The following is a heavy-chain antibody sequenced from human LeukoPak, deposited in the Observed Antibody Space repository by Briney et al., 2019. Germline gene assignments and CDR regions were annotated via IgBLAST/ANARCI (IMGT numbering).Heavy chain of an antibody. CDR3: ARRGVHDSSGYLDY. D-gene: IGHD3-22*01. CDR2: INHSGST. Sequence: PSETLSLTCAVYGGSFSGYYWSWIRQPPGKGLEWIGEINHSGSTNYNPSLKSRVTISVDTSKNQFSLKLSSVTAADTAVYYCARRGVHDSSGYLDYWGQGTLVTVSS. CDR1: GGSFSGYY. J-gene: IGHJ4*02. V-gene: IGHV4-34*01.